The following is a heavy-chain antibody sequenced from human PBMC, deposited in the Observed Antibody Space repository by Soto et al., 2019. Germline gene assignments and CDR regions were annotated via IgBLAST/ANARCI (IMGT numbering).Heavy chain of an antibody. CDR2: IYYSGST. Sequence: PSETLSLTCTVSGGSISSYYLSWIRQPPGKGLEWIGYIYYSGSTNYNPSLKSRVTISVDTSKNQFSLKLSSVTAADTAVYYCARDPSAAGWFDPWGQGTLVTVSS. CDR3: ARDPSAAGWFDP. J-gene: IGHJ5*02. D-gene: IGHD6-13*01. V-gene: IGHV4-59*01. CDR1: GGSISSYY.